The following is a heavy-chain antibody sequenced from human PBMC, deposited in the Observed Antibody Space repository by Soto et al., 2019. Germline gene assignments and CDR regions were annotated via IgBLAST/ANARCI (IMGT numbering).Heavy chain of an antibody. D-gene: IGHD2-21*02. J-gene: IGHJ6*02. CDR3: ARVCGGDCHYGMDV. V-gene: IGHV4-59*06. Sequence: SETLSLTCTVSGGSISSYYWSWIRQPPGKGLEWIGYISNTGRTYYNPSLKSRLTISLDTSENQFSLKLSSVTAADTAVYYCARVCGGDCHYGMDVWGQGTTVTVSS. CDR1: GGSISSYY. CDR2: ISNTGRT.